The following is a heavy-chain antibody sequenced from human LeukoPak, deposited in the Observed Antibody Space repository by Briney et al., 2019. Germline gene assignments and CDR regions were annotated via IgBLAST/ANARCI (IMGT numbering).Heavy chain of an antibody. Sequence: GGSLRLSCAASGFTFDDYGMSWVRQAPGKGLEWVSAISGSGGSTYYADSVKGRFTISRDNSKNTLYLQMNSLRAEDTAVYYCAKEGGNSGFDYWGQGTLVTVSS. V-gene: IGHV3-23*01. CDR3: AKEGGNSGFDY. D-gene: IGHD2-21*02. CDR2: ISGSGGST. CDR1: GFTFDDYG. J-gene: IGHJ4*02.